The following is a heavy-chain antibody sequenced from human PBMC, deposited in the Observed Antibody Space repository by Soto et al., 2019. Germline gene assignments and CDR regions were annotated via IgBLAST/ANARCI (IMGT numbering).Heavy chain of an antibody. D-gene: IGHD3-9*01. CDR1: GFTFSSYA. CDR3: AKDGDISAGYSQRRGDYFDY. J-gene: IGHJ4*02. V-gene: IGHV3-23*01. CDR2: ISGSGGSA. Sequence: PGGSLRLSCAASGFTFSSYAMSWVRQAPGKGLEWVSAISGSGGSAYYADSLKGRFTISRDNSKNTLYLQMNSLRAEDTAVYYCAKDGDISAGYSQRRGDYFDYWGQGTLVTVSS.